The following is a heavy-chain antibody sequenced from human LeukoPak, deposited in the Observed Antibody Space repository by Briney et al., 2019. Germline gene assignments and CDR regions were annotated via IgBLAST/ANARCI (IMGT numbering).Heavy chain of an antibody. CDR3: AKTRPLDSSSWSHGDY. CDR2: ISSSSSYI. V-gene: IGHV3-21*04. J-gene: IGHJ4*02. D-gene: IGHD6-13*01. Sequence: GGSLRLSCAASGFTFSSYTMNWVRQAPGKGLEWVSSISSSSSYIYYADSVKGRFTISRDNSKNTLYLQMNSLRAEDTAVYYCAKTRPLDSSSWSHGDYWGQGTLVTVSS. CDR1: GFTFSSYT.